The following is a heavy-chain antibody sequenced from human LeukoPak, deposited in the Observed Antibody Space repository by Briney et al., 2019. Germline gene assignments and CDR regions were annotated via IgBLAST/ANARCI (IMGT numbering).Heavy chain of an antibody. CDR1: GGTFSSYA. CDR2: VIPIFGTA. J-gene: IGHJ3*02. Sequence: SVKVSCKASGGTFSSYAISWVRQAPGQGLEWMGGVIPIFGTANYAQKFQGRVTITADESTSTAYMELSSLRSEDTAVYYCARVSGWYEDAFDIWGQGTMVTVSS. D-gene: IGHD6-19*01. V-gene: IGHV1-69*13. CDR3: ARVSGWYEDAFDI.